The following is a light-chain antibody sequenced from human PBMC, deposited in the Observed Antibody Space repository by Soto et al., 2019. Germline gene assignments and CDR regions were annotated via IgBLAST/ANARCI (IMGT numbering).Light chain of an antibody. CDR1: SSDVGGYNS. V-gene: IGLV2-14*01. CDR3: SSYTSSSTLV. J-gene: IGLJ2*01. CDR2: EVS. Sequence: QSALTQPASVSGSPGQSITISCTGTSSDVGGYNSVSWYQHHPGKAPKLMIYEVSNRPSGISNRFSGSKSGNTASLTISGLQAEDEADYCCSSYTSSSTLVFGGGTKLTVL.